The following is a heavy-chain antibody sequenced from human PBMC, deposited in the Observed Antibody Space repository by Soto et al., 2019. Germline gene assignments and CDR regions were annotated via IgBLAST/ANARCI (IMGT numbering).Heavy chain of an antibody. D-gene: IGHD3-16*02. CDR1: GGSVSSGSYY. J-gene: IGHJ4*02. CDR2: IYYSGST. Sequence: QVQLQESGPGLAKPSETLSLTCTVSGGSVSSGSYYWSWIRQPPGKGLEWIGYIYYSGSTNYNPSLKSRVTISVDTSKNQFSLKLSSVTAADTAVYYCATAAHWSGGDYVWGSYRRTDYWGQGTLVTVSS. V-gene: IGHV4-61*01. CDR3: ATAAHWSGGDYVWGSYRRTDY.